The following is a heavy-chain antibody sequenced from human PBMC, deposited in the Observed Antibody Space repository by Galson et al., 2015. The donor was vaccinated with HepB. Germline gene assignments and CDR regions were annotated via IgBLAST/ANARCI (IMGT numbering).Heavy chain of an antibody. CDR2: IRNRANNYAT. CDR1: GFTFSGSG. Sequence: SLRLSCAASGFTFSGSGIHWVRLASGKGLEWVGRIRNRANNYATAYAAPVRGRFTVSRDDSKNTAYLQMNSLKTEDTAVYYCTRPGYGSSWFLDYSHGMDIWCQGATVIVS. D-gene: IGHD6-13*01. V-gene: IGHV3-73*01. J-gene: IGHJ6*02. CDR3: TRPGYGSSWFLDYSHGMDI.